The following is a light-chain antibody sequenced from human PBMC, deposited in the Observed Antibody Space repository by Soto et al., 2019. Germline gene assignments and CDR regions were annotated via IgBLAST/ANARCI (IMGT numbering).Light chain of an antibody. V-gene: IGLV2-11*01. J-gene: IGLJ2*01. Sequence: QSALTQPRSVSGSPGQSVTISCTGTSSDVGGYNYVSWYQQHPGKAPKLMIYDVSKRPSGVPDRFSGSKSGNTASLTISGRQAEDEADYYCCSYAGSYTVVFGGGTKVNVL. CDR3: CSYAGSYTVV. CDR1: SSDVGGYNY. CDR2: DVS.